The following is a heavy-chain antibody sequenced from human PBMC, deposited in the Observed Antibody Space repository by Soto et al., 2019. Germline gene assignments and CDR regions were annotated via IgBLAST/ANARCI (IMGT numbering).Heavy chain of an antibody. Sequence: EVQLLESGGGLVQPGGSLRLPLAASGFTFSSYGMTGVRQAPGKGLEWVSFSSATGAGTYYADSVKGRFTISRDNSKNTLYLQMTSLRADDTAVYYCAKDRRAGGNYGFYSDFWGQGALVIVSS. J-gene: IGHJ4*02. V-gene: IGHV3-23*01. CDR3: AKDRRAGGNYGFYSDF. CDR2: SSATGAGT. D-gene: IGHD1-7*01. CDR1: GFTFSSYG.